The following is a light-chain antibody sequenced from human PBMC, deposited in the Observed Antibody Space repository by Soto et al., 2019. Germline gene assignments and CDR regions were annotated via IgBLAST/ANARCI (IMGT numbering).Light chain of an antibody. J-gene: IGKJ1*01. V-gene: IGKV3-20*01. CDR2: GTS. CDR1: QSVSSTY. Sequence: EIVLTQSPGTLSLSPGERVTLSCRASQSVSSTYLAWYQQKPGQAPRLLIYGTSSRATGIPDRFSGSGSGTDFTLTISRLGPEVFAVYYCQQYDGSSLSWTFGKGTKV. CDR3: QQYDGSSLSWT.